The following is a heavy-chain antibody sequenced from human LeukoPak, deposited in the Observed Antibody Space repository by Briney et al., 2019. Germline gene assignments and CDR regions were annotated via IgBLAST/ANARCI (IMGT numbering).Heavy chain of an antibody. J-gene: IGHJ3*02. CDR2: IYYSGNT. Sequence: SETLSLTCTVSGGSISSYYWSWIRQPPGKGLEWIGYIYYSGNTNYNPSLKSRVTISVDTSKNQFPLKLSSVTAADTAMYYCARTIVGADDAFDIWGQGTMVTVSS. D-gene: IGHD1-26*01. CDR3: ARTIVGADDAFDI. CDR1: GGSISSYY. V-gene: IGHV4-59*08.